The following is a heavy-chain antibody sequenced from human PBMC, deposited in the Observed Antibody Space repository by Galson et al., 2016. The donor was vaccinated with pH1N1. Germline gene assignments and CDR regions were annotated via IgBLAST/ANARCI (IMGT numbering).Heavy chain of an antibody. Sequence: PALVKPTQTLTLTCNFSGFSVSSSGMGVGWIRQPPGKALEWLAVIYWDDDKRYSPSLKSILTITKDTSKNQVVLKMTNMDPADTATYYCAHREVMITNAFDFWGQGTMVTVSS. D-gene: IGHD3-16*01. CDR1: GFSVSSSGMG. V-gene: IGHV2-5*02. CDR3: AHREVMITNAFDF. J-gene: IGHJ3*01. CDR2: IYWDDDK.